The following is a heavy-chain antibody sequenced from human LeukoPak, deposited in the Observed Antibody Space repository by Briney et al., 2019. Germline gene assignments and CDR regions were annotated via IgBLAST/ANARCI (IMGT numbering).Heavy chain of an antibody. V-gene: IGHV3-48*04. CDR2: ISSSGSAI. CDR1: GFTFSSYS. Sequence: GGSLRLSCAASGFTFSSYSMNWVRQAPGKGLEWVSYISSSGSAIDYADSVKGRFTISRDNAKNSLYLQMNSLKAEDTGVYYCARLGSSWNNFDYWGQGTLVTVSS. J-gene: IGHJ4*02. D-gene: IGHD6-13*01. CDR3: ARLGSSWNNFDY.